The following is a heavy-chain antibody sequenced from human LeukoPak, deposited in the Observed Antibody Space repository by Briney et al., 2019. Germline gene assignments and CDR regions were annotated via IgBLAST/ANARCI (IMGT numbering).Heavy chain of an antibody. J-gene: IGHJ3*02. CDR1: GGSFSGYY. CDR3: ARLEVDYYDSSGYYGDVGAFDI. D-gene: IGHD3-22*01. V-gene: IGHV4-34*01. CDR2: INHSGST. Sequence: SETLSLTCAVYGGSFSGYYWSWIRQPPGKGLEWIGEINHSGSTNYNPSLTSRATISVDTSKNQFSLKLSSVTAADTAVYYCARLEVDYYDSSGYYGDVGAFDIWGQGTMVTVSS.